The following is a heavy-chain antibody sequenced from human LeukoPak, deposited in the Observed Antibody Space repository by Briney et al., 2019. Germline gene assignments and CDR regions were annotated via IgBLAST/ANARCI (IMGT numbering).Heavy chain of an antibody. J-gene: IGHJ4*02. CDR3: AKDLERHIVVVTASAVDY. D-gene: IGHD2-21*02. CDR1: GFTFSSYG. CDR2: ISYDGSNK. V-gene: IGHV3-30*18. Sequence: GGSLRLSCAASGFTFSSYGMLWVRQAPGKGLEWVAVISYDGSNKYYADSVKGRFTISRDNSKNTLYLQMNSLRAEDTAVYYCAKDLERHIVVVTASAVDYWGQGTLVTVSS.